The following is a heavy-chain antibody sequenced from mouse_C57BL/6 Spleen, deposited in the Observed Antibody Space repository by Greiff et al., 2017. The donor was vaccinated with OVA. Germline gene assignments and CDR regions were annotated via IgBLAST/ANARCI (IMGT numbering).Heavy chain of an antibody. CDR1: GYSITSGYY. V-gene: IGHV3-6*01. J-gene: IGHJ4*01. Sequence: ESGPGLVKPSQSLSLTCSVTGYSITSGYYWNWIRQFPGNKLEWMGYISYDGSNNYNPSLKNRISITRDTSKNQFFLKLNSVTTEDTATYYCARVAYYRGAMDYWGQGTSVTVSS. CDR3: ARVAYYRGAMDY. CDR2: ISYDGSN. D-gene: IGHD2-14*01.